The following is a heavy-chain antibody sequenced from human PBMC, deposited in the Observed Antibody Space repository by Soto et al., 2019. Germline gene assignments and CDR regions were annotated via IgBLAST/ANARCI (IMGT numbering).Heavy chain of an antibody. CDR3: ARDGLDYGGKGQYFQH. CDR2: IYYSGST. CDR1: GGSISSGGYS. J-gene: IGHJ1*01. Sequence: QVQLQESGPGLVKPSQTLSLTCTVSGGSISSGGYSWSWIRQHPGKGLEWIGYIYYSGSTYYNPSLKSRVTISVDTSKNQFSLKLSSVTAADTAVYYCARDGLDYGGKGQYFQHWGQGTLVTVSS. D-gene: IGHD4-17*01. V-gene: IGHV4-31*03.